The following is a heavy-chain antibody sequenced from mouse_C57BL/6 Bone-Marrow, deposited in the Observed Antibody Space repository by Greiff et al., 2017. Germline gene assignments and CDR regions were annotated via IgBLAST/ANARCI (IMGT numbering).Heavy chain of an antibody. CDR2: IWWDDDK. J-gene: IGHJ3*01. CDR1: GFSLNTFDMS. CDR3: ARGYYGSSSGFAY. Sequence: QVTLKESGPGILQPSQTLSLTCSFSGFSLNTFDMSVGWIRPPSGKGLEWLAHIWWDDDKYYNPALKSRLTISKDTSKNLVFLKIANVDTADTATYYGARGYYGSSSGFAYWGQGTLVTVSA. V-gene: IGHV8-8*01. D-gene: IGHD1-1*01.